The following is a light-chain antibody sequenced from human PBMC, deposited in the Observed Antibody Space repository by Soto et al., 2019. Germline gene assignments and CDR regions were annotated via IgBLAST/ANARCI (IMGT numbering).Light chain of an antibody. CDR1: QGISNH. V-gene: IGKV1-27*01. CDR2: AAS. J-gene: IGKJ4*01. CDR3: PKYDTDLLT. Sequence: DIQMTQSPSSLSAYIGDTVTITCRTSQGISNHLAWFQQKQGKVPNVLIYAASTLQPGVPSRFSGSGSWTDFTRTISGLQSEDVATYYCPKYDTDLLTFGAGTKVEIK.